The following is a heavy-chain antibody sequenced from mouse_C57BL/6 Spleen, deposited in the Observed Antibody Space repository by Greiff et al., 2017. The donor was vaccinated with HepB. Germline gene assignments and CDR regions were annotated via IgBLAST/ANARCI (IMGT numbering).Heavy chain of an antibody. V-gene: IGHV1-82*01. D-gene: IGHD4-1*01. CDR2: IYPGDGDT. Sequence: VQLQQSGPELVKPGASVKISCKASGYAFSSSWMNWVKQRPGKGLEWIGRIYPGDGDTNYNGKFKGKATVTADKSSSTAYMQLSSLTSEDSAVYFCARDLTGPYYFDYWGQGTTLTVSS. CDR3: ARDLTGPYYFDY. J-gene: IGHJ2*01. CDR1: GYAFSSSW.